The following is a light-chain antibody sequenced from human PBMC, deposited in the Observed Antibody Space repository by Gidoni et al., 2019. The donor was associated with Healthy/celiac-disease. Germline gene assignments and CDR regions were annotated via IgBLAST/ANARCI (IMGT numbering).Light chain of an antibody. J-gene: IGKJ1*01. CDR2: LGS. Sequence: DIVMTQSPLFLTVTRGEPASIYCRSSQSLLHSNGYNYLDWYLQKPGQSPQLLIYLGSNRASGVPDRFSGSGSGTDFTLKISRVEAEDVGVYYCMQALQTPRTFGQGTKVEIK. CDR1: QSLLHSNGYNY. V-gene: IGKV2-28*01. CDR3: MQALQTPRT.